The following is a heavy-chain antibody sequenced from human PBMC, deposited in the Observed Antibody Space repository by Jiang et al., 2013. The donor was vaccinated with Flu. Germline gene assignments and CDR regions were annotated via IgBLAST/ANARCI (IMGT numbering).Heavy chain of an antibody. Sequence: ASGFTFSSYAMSWVRQGSREGAGWVSAISGSGGSTYYADSVKGRFTISRDNSKNTLYLQMNSLRAEDTAVYYCAKVGGGSYPRGNDAFDIWGQGTMVTVSS. J-gene: IGHJ3*02. CDR3: AKVGGGSYPRGNDAFDI. CDR1: GFTFSSYA. D-gene: IGHD1-26*01. CDR2: ISGSGGST. V-gene: IGHV3-23*01.